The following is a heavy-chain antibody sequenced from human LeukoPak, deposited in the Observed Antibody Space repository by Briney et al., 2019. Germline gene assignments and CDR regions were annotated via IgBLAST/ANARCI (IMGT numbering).Heavy chain of an antibody. J-gene: IGHJ6*02. CDR1: GFTVSSNY. D-gene: IGHD4-17*01. CDR2: IYSGGST. CDR3: ARARSLQLYGDYTDWYYGMDV. Sequence: PGGSLRLSCAASGFTVSSNYMSWVRQAPGKGLEWVSVIYSGGSTYYADSVKGRFTISRDNSKNTLYLQMNSLRAEDTAVYYCARARSLQLYGDYTDWYYGMDVWGQGTTVTVSS. V-gene: IGHV3-53*01.